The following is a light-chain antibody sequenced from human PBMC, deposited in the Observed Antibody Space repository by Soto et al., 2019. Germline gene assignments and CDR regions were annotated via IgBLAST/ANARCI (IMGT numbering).Light chain of an antibody. CDR1: QSVSSY. Sequence: EIVLTQSPATLSLSPGERATLSCRASQSVSSYLAWYQQKPGQAPRLLIYDASNRATGIPARFRGSGSGTDFTLTISRLEPEDFAVYYCQHRSNWITFGQGTRLEIK. CDR2: DAS. J-gene: IGKJ5*01. CDR3: QHRSNWIT. V-gene: IGKV3-11*01.